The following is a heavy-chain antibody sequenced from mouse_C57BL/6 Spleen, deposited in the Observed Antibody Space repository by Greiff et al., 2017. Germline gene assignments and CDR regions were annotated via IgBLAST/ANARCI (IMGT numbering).Heavy chain of an antibody. J-gene: IGHJ2*01. Sequence: VQLKESGGDLVKPGGSLILSCAASGFTFSSYGMSWVRQTPDKRLEWVATISSGGSYTYYPDSVKGRFTISRDNAKNTLYLQMSSLKSEDTAMYYCARHESSGSSYYFDYWGQGTTLTVSS. V-gene: IGHV5-6*01. D-gene: IGHD3-2*02. CDR2: ISSGGSYT. CDR3: ARHESSGSSYYFDY. CDR1: GFTFSSYG.